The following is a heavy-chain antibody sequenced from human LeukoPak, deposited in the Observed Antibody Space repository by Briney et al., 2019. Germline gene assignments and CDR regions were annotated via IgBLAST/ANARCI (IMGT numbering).Heavy chain of an antibody. CDR3: ARDRGSSSWYYFGY. D-gene: IGHD6-13*01. J-gene: IGHJ4*02. Sequence: PGGSLRLSCAASGFTFSSYWMSWVRQAPGKGLEWVANIKQDGSEKYYVDSVKGRFTISRDNAKNSLYLQMNSLRAEDTAVYYCARDRGSSSWYYFGYWGQGTLVTVSS. CDR2: IKQDGSEK. CDR1: GFTFSSYW. V-gene: IGHV3-7*01.